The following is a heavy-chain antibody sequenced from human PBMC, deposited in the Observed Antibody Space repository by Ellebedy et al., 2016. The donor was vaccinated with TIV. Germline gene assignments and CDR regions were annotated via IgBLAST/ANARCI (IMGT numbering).Heavy chain of an antibody. CDR1: GFTFSTYA. D-gene: IGHD3-10*01. V-gene: IGHV3-30*04. CDR2: ISYEGSDK. CDR3: ARDLHITMIRGVMAY. Sequence: GESLKIPXAASGFTFSTYAMHWVRQAPGKGLEWVVVISYEGSDKYYADSVKGRFTISRDNSKSTLYLQMNSLRAEDTAVYYCARDLHITMIRGVMAYWGQGTLVTVSS. J-gene: IGHJ4*02.